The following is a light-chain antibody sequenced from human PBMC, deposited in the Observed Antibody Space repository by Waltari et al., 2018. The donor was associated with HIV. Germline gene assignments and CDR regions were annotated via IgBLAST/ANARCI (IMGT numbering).Light chain of an antibody. CDR2: GAS. V-gene: IGKV3-11*01. CDR1: QNVSSY. CDR3: QQRSNWPPRYS. J-gene: IGKJ2*03. Sequence: ENVLTQSPATLSLSPGERATLSCRASQNVSSYLAWYQQKPGQAPSLLIYGASNRATGIPARFSGSGSVTDFTLTINSLEPEDVAVYYCQQRSNWPPRYSFGQGTKLEIK.